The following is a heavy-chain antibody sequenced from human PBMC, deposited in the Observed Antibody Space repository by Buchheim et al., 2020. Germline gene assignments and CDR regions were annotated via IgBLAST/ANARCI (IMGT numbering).Heavy chain of an antibody. J-gene: IGHJ4*02. Sequence: QVQLVESGGGVVQPGRSLRLSCAASGFTFSSYGMHWVRQAPGKGLEWVAVISYDGSNKYYADSVKGRFTISRDNSKNTLYLQMNSLRAEDTAVYYCAKEVDCSGGSCYTGVLVYWGQGTL. CDR3: AKEVDCSGGSCYTGVLVY. CDR1: GFTFSSYG. CDR2: ISYDGSNK. V-gene: IGHV3-30*18. D-gene: IGHD2-15*01.